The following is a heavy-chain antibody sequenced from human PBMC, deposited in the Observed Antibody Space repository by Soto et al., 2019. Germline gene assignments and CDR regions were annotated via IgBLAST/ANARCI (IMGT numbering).Heavy chain of an antibody. CDR3: SYGSSFDY. CDR2: ISHSGRT. Sequence: LSLTCTVSGASLRSGSYYWSWIRQPPGKGLEWIGYISHSGRTSYDPSLKSRLTMSVDTSQNQFSLQLNSVTAADTAVYYCSYGSSFDYWGQGTLVTVSS. V-gene: IGHV4-61*01. CDR1: GASLRSGSYY. D-gene: IGHD3-10*01. J-gene: IGHJ4*02.